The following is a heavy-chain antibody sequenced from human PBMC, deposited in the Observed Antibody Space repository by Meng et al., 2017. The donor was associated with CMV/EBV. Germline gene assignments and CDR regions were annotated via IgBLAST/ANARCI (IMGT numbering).Heavy chain of an antibody. J-gene: IGHJ4*02. D-gene: IGHD1-26*01. Sequence: QLPLQEWGPGLVKPSETLSLTCTVSGGSISSSSYYWGWIRQPPGKGLEWIGSIYYSGSTYYNPSLKSRVTISVDTSKNQFSLKLSSVTAADTAVYYCARDRSTWWELLGYFDYWGQGTLVTVSS. CDR2: IYYSGST. V-gene: IGHV4-39*07. CDR3: ARDRSTWWELLGYFDY. CDR1: GGSISSSSYY.